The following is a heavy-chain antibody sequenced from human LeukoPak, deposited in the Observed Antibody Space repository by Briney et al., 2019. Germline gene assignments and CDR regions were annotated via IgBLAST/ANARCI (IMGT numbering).Heavy chain of an antibody. CDR1: GGSTNNYY. D-gene: IGHD6-19*01. CDR2: IQPSGST. V-gene: IGHV4-4*07. Sequence: PSETLSLTCTVSGGSTNNYYWNWIRQPAGKGLEWIGRIQPSGSTNYNPSLKSRVTVSIDTSKNQFSLKLSSVTAADTAVYYCARDGGSGWYNYWGQGTLVTVSS. CDR3: ARDGGSGWYNY. J-gene: IGHJ4*02.